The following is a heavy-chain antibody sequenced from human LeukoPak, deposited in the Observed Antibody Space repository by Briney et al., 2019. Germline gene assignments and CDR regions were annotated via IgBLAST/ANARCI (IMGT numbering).Heavy chain of an antibody. CDR1: GFTFDDYA. CDR3: AKARGVXAGLDY. Sequence: GRSLRLSCAASGFTFDDYAMHWVRQAPGKGLEWVSGISWNSGRIGYADSVKGRFTISRDNAKNSLYLQMNSLRAEDMALYYCAKARGVXAGLDYXXQGTLVTVXS. V-gene: IGHV3-9*03. CDR2: ISWNSGRI. D-gene: IGHD6-19*01. J-gene: IGHJ4*02.